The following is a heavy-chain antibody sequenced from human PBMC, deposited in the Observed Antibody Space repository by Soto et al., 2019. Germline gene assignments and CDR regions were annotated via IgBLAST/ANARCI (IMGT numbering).Heavy chain of an antibody. J-gene: IGHJ6*02. V-gene: IGHV1-3*01. CDR3: ARSLSGITYYYYGMDV. D-gene: IGHD3-10*01. CDR1: GYTLTSYA. CDR2: INAGNGNT. Sequence: ASVKFSCKASGYTLTSYAMHWVRQAPGQRLEWMGWINAGNGNTKYSQKFQGRVTITRDTSASTAYMELSSLRSEDTAVYYCARSLSGITYYYYGMDVWGQGTTVTVSS.